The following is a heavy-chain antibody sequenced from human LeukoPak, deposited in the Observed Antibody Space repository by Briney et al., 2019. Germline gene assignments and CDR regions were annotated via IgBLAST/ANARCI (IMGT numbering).Heavy chain of an antibody. CDR2: ISSSSDYI. CDR3: ASSWDY. V-gene: IGHV3-21*01. J-gene: IGHJ4*02. D-gene: IGHD2-15*01. Sequence: KTGGSLRLSCAASGFTFSSYTMNWVRQAPGKGLEWVSSISSSSDYIYYPDSVKGRLTISRDNAKNSLYLQMNDLRADDTAVYYCASSWDYWGQGTLVTVSS. CDR1: GFTFSSYT.